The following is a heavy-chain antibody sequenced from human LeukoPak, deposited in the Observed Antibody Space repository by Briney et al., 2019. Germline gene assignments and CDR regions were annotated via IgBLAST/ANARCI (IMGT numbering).Heavy chain of an antibody. J-gene: IGHJ3*02. CDR1: GYTFSTYP. CDR3: ARDLVSAGFDI. D-gene: IGHD6-6*01. V-gene: IGHV7-4-1*02. CDR2: INTNTGSP. Sequence: ASVKVSCKASGYTFSTYPLNWVRQAPGQGLEWMGWINTNTGSPTYAQGLTGRFVFSLDTSVTTAYLQITSLKAEDTAVYYCARDLVSAGFDIWGQGTMVTVSS.